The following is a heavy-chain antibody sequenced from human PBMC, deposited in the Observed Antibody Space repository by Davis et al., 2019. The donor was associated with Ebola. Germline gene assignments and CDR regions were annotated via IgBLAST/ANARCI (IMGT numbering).Heavy chain of an antibody. CDR3: ARMPTLGIEAGEMDY. D-gene: IGHD6-13*01. CDR1: GFTFSDYY. CDR2: FSSSSSYT. J-gene: IGHJ4*02. Sequence: PGGSLRLSCAASGFTFSDYYMSWIRQAPGKGLEWVSYFSSSSSYTNNADSVKGRFTVSRDNSEKMLYLQMSTLRAEDTAVYYCARMPTLGIEAGEMDYWGQGTLVSVSS. V-gene: IGHV3-11*03.